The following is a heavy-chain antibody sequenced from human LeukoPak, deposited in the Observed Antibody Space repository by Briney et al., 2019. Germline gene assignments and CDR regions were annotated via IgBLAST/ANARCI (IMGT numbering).Heavy chain of an antibody. V-gene: IGHV4-39*07. Sequence: PSETLSLTCTVSGGSISSSSYYWGWIRQPPGKGLEWIGSIYYSGSTYYNPSLKSRVTISVDTSKNQFSLKLSSVTAADTAVYYCARLLGSGYSFFDYWGQGTLVTVSS. CDR2: IYYSGST. CDR1: GGSISSSSYY. CDR3: ARLLGSGYSFFDY. J-gene: IGHJ4*02. D-gene: IGHD5-12*01.